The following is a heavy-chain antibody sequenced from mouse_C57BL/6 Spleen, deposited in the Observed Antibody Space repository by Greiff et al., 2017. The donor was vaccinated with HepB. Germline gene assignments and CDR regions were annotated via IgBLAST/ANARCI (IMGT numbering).Heavy chain of an antibody. V-gene: IGHV1-9*01. CDR1: GYTFTGYW. Sequence: QVQLQQSGAELMKPGASVKLSCKATGYTFTGYWIEWVKQRPGHGLEWIGEILPGSGSTNYNEKFKGKATFTADTSSNTAYMQLSSLTTEDSAIYSGARTRYYYGSSYLYYFDYWGQGTTLTVSS. J-gene: IGHJ2*01. CDR2: ILPGSGST. D-gene: IGHD1-1*01. CDR3: ARTRYYYGSSYLYYFDY.